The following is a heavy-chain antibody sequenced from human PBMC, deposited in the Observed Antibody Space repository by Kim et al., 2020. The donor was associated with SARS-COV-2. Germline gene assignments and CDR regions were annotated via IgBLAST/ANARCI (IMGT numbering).Heavy chain of an antibody. CDR3: ARGVAGDGSPRFDP. V-gene: IGHV3-21*01. Sequence: GGSLRLSCAASGFTFSSYSMNWVRQAPGKGLEWVSSISSSSSYIYYADSVKGRFTISRDNAKNSLYLQMNSLRAEDTAVYYCARGVAGDGSPRFDPWGQGTLVTVSS. J-gene: IGHJ5*02. D-gene: IGHD6-19*01. CDR2: ISSSSSYI. CDR1: GFTFSSYS.